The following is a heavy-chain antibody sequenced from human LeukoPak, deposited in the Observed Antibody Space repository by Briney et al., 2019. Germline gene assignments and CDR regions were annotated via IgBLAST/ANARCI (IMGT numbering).Heavy chain of an antibody. CDR1: GFTFSDQY. CDR3: ARGVRGSDSYYMDY. V-gene: IGHV3-11*01. J-gene: IGHJ4*02. D-gene: IGHD3-10*01. Sequence: GGSLRLSCAASGFTFSDQYLSWIRQAPGKGLEWTSYISSGGNTIYYAHSVKGRFTISRDNAKNSLFLQMSSLRAEDTAVYYCARGVRGSDSYYMDYWGQGTLVTVSS. CDR2: ISSGGNTI.